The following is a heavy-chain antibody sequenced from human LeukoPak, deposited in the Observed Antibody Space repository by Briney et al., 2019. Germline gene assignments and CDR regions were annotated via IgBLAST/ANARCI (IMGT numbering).Heavy chain of an antibody. V-gene: IGHV3-23*01. Sequence: GRSLRLSCAASGFTFSSYAMTWVRQAPGKGLEWVSGISGSGSTTYYADSVKGRFTISRDNSKNTLYLQMNSLRAEDTAVYYCAKESVTIFGVVISYFDYWGQGTLVTVSS. CDR3: AKESVTIFGVVISYFDY. CDR1: GFTFSSYA. D-gene: IGHD3-3*01. J-gene: IGHJ4*02. CDR2: ISGSGSTT.